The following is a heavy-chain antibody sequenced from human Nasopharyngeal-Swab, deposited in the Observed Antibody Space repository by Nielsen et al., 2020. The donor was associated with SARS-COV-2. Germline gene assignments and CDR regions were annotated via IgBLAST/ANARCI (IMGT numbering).Heavy chain of an antibody. V-gene: IGHV1-3*01. D-gene: IGHD2-15*01. CDR2: INAGNGNT. J-gene: IGHJ5*02. CDR1: GYTFTSYA. CDR3: AREAVVVVGYWFDP. Sequence: ASVKVSGKASGYTFTSYAMHWVRQAPGQRLEWMGWINAGNGNTKYSQKFQGRVTITRDTSASTAYMELSSLRSEDTAVYYCAREAVVVVGYWFDPWGQGTLVTVSS.